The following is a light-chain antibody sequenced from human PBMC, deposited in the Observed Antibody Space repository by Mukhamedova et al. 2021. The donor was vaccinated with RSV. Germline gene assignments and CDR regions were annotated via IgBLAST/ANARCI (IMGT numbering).Light chain of an antibody. CDR2: YDS. J-gene: IGLJ2*01. Sequence: ITCGGDNIGSKSVHWYQQKPGQAPVLVIYYDSDRPSGIPERFSGSNSGNTATLTISRVEAGDEADYYCQVWDTSSDQMVFGGGT. V-gene: IGLV3-21*04. CDR3: QVWDTSSDQMV. CDR1: NIGSKS.